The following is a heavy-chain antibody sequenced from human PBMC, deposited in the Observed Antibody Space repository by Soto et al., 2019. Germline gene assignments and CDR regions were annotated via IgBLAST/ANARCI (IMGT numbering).Heavy chain of an antibody. D-gene: IGHD3-10*01. J-gene: IGHJ6*02. CDR1: SGSISNSY. CDR3: ARHSPPFFYGSGPWDV. CDR2: IYSSGST. V-gene: IGHV4-59*08. Sequence: SETLSLTCSVSSGSISNSYWSWIRQSPGKGLEWIGYIYSSGSTNYNPSLKSRVTISVDTSKNQFSLKLSSLIAADTAVYYCARHSPPFFYGSGPWDVWGQGTTVTVSS.